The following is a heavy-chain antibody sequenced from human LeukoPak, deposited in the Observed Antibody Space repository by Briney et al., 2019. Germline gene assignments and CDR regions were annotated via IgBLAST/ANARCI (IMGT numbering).Heavy chain of an antibody. V-gene: IGHV3-30-3*01. CDR2: ITHDGSNK. D-gene: IGHD4/OR15-4a*01. J-gene: IGHJ6*02. CDR1: GFTFSSDA. Sequence: PGGSLRLSCAASGFTFSSDAMHWVRRAPGKGLEWVAVITHDGSNKYFADSVQGRFTISRDNSKSTLSLQMSGLRAEDSAVYFCSASRPHYGDYYGLDVWGHGTTVTVSS. CDR3: SASRPHYGDYYGLDV.